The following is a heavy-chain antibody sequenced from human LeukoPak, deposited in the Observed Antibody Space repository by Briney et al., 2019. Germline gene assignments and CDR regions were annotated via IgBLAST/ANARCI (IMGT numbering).Heavy chain of an antibody. Sequence: PSETLSLTCTVSGGSISSSSSYWGWIRQPPGKGLEWIATIYYTGSTNYNPSLKTRVTISLDTSRNQFSLRLTSVTAADTAVYYCARSRVVVTAIPGAFDIWGQGTMVTVSS. J-gene: IGHJ3*02. CDR3: ARSRVVVTAIPGAFDI. V-gene: IGHV4-39*01. D-gene: IGHD2-21*02. CDR1: GGSISSSSSY. CDR2: IYYTGST.